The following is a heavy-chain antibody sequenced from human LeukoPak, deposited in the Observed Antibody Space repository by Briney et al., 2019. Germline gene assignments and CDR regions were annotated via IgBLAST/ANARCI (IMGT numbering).Heavy chain of an antibody. Sequence: GESLKISCKGSGYSFTSYWIGWVRQMPGKGLEWVGIIYPGDSDTRYSPSFQGQVTISADKSISTAYLQWSSLKASDTAMYYCARLSNFYYDSSGYYSHYFDYWGQGTLVTVSS. CDR2: IYPGDSDT. J-gene: IGHJ4*02. D-gene: IGHD3-22*01. V-gene: IGHV5-51*01. CDR1: GYSFTSYW. CDR3: ARLSNFYYDSSGYYSHYFDY.